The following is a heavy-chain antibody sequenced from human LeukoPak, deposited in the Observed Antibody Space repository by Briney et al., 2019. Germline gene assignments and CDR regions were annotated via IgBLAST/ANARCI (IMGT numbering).Heavy chain of an antibody. CDR3: ARRNRAYWYFDL. CDR2: MNPHSGKS. CDR1: GYSFTSFD. J-gene: IGHJ2*01. Sequence: GASVKVSCTASGYSFTSFDINWVRQASGQGLEWMGWMNPHSGKSGFAQKFQGRVILTSNTSISTVYMELGSLRSEDSAIYYCARRNRAYWYFDLWGRGTPVTVSS. V-gene: IGHV1-8*01. D-gene: IGHD1-14*01.